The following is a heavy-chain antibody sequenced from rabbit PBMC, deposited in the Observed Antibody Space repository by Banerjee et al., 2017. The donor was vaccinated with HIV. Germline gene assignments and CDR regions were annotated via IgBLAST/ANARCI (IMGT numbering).Heavy chain of an antibody. D-gene: IGHD4-2*01. V-gene: IGHV1S45*01. CDR1: GFDFSSYA. CDR3: ARRVAGNCGMDL. Sequence: QEQLVESGGGLVQPGGSLKLSCKASGFDFSSYAMIWVRQAPGKGLEWIGIIYAGRGSTYYASWAKGRFTISKTSSTTVTLQMTSLTVADTATYFCARRVAGNCGMDLWGPGTLVTVS. CDR2: IYAGRGST. J-gene: IGHJ3*01.